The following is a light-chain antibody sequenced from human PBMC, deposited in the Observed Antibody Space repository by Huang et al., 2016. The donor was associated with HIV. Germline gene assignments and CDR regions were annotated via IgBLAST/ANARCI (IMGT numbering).Light chain of an antibody. V-gene: IGKV4-1*01. J-gene: IGKJ3*01. CDR2: WAS. CDR1: QSLLSTSNGQNS. Sequence: IVMTQSPDSLGMSLGERATINCKSSQSLLSTSNGQNSLAWYQQKLGQPPRLLIYWASTRAPGVPARFSGSGSGPDFSLTIANLQAEDVAVYYCQQYYTTPRTFGPGTKVDI. CDR3: QQYYTTPRT.